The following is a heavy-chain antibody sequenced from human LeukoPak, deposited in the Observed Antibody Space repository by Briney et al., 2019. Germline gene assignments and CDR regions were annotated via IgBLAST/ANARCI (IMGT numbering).Heavy chain of an antibody. J-gene: IGHJ4*02. CDR2: TIPIFGTA. D-gene: IGHD3-10*01. CDR1: GGTFSSYA. Sequence: SVKVSCKASGGTFSSYAISWVRQAPGQGLEWMGGTIPIFGTANYAQKFQGRVTITADESTSTAYMELSSLRSEGTAVYYCARDSTMVRGVHDYWGQGTLVTVSS. CDR3: ARDSTMVRGVHDY. V-gene: IGHV1-69*01.